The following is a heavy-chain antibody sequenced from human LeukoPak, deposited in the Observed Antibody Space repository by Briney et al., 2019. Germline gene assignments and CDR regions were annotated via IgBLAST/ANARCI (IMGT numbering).Heavy chain of an antibody. CDR1: GGSISSYY. Sequence: SETLSLTCTVSGGSISSYYWSWIRQPPGKGLEWIAYIYYSGSTNYNPSLKSRVTISVDTSKNQFSLKLSSVTAADTAVYYCARGGDGYNYFDYWGLGTLVTVSS. D-gene: IGHD5-24*01. V-gene: IGHV4-59*01. CDR3: ARGGDGYNYFDY. CDR2: IYYSGST. J-gene: IGHJ4*02.